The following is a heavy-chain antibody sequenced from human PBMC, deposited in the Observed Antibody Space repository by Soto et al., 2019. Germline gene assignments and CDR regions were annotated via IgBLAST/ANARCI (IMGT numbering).Heavy chain of an antibody. V-gene: IGHV1-2*02. CDR1: GYTFTGYY. CDR2: INPNSGNT. CDR3: ARDTGDGTFDF. D-gene: IGHD7-27*01. Sequence: ASVKVSCKASGYTFTGYYMHWVRQAPGQGLEWMGWINPNSGNTNYAQKFQDRVTMTRDTPASTAYMELSRLGSDDTAVYYCARDTGDGTFDFWGQGTLVTVSS. J-gene: IGHJ4*02.